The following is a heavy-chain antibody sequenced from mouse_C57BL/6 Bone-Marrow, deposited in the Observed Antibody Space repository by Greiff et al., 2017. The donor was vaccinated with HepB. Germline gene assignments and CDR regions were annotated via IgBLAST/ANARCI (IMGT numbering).Heavy chain of an antibody. CDR3: ARDVYSNHYCSMDY. D-gene: IGHD2-5*01. V-gene: IGHV7-1*01. CDR1: GFTFSDFY. J-gene: IGHJ4*01. CDR2: SRNKANDYTT. Sequence: EVKLVESGGGLVQSGRSLRLSCATSGFTFSDFYMEWVRQAPGKGLEWIAASRNKANDYTTEYSASVKGRFIVSRDTSQSILYLQMNALSADDTSIYYCARDVYSNHYCSMDYWGQGTSVPVSS.